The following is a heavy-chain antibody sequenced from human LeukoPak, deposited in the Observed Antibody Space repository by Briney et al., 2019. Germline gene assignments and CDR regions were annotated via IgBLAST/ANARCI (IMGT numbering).Heavy chain of an antibody. D-gene: IGHD6-6*01. CDR2: IKQDGSEK. J-gene: IGHJ4*02. CDR3: ARASIAARPRFWVD. CDR1: GFTFSSYW. Sequence: GGSLRLSCAASGFTFSSYWMSWVRQAPGKGLEWVANIKQDGSEKYYVDSVKGRFTISRDNAKNSLYLQMNSLRAEDTAVYYCARASIAARPRFWVDWGQGTLVTVSS. V-gene: IGHV3-7*01.